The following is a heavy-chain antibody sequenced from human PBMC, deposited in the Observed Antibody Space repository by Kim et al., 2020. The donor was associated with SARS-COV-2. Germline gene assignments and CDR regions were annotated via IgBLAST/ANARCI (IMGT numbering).Heavy chain of an antibody. V-gene: IGHV1-18*01. Sequence: AQKLQGRVTMTTDTSTSTAYMELRSLRSDDTAVYYCARDWRGSSSSRFDYWGQGTLVTVSS. D-gene: IGHD6-6*01. J-gene: IGHJ4*02. CDR3: ARDWRGSSSSRFDY.